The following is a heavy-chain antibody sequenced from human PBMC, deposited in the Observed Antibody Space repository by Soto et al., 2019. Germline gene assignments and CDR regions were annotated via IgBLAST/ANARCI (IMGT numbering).Heavy chain of an antibody. Sequence: PGGSLRLSCAASGFTFSSYAMHWVRQAPGKGLEWVAVISYDGSNKYYADSVKGRFTISRDNSKNTLYLQMNSLRAEDTAVYYCAREWEGRGMDVWGQGTTVTVSS. V-gene: IGHV3-30*14. CDR2: ISYDGSNK. CDR1: GFTFSSYA. D-gene: IGHD1-26*01. J-gene: IGHJ6*02. CDR3: AREWEGRGMDV.